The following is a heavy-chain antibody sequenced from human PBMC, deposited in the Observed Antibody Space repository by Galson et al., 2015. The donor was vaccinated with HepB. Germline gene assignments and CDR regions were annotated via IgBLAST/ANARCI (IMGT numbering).Heavy chain of an antibody. J-gene: IGHJ4*02. CDR3: VRDPWDY. CDR2: IWTDGGT. Sequence: SLRLSCAASGFTVSSKYMGWVRQAPGKGLEWVSVIWTDGGTRYTDSVKGRFTISRDNSKNTVYLQMNSLRAEDTAVYYCVRDPWDYWGQGTLVSVSS. CDR1: GFTVSSKY. V-gene: IGHV3-53*01.